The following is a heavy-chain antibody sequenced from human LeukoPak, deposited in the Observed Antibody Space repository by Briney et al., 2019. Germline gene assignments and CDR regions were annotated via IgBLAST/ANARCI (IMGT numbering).Heavy chain of an antibody. CDR3: ARGTPYYYDSSGPFGSYFDY. CDR1: GYTFTSYD. Sequence: ASVKVSCKASGYTFTSYDINWVRQATGQGLEWMGWMNPNSGNTGYAQKFQGRVTMTRDTSTSTVYMELSSLRSEDTAVYYCARGTPYYYDSSGPFGSYFDYWGQGTLVTVSS. V-gene: IGHV1-8*01. J-gene: IGHJ4*02. D-gene: IGHD3-22*01. CDR2: MNPNSGNT.